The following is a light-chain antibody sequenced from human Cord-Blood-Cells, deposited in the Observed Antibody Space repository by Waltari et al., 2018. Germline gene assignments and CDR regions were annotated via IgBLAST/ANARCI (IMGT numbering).Light chain of an antibody. CDR1: SGSIASHY. J-gene: IGLJ3*02. CDR3: QSYDSSNQV. Sequence: NFMLTQPHSVSESPGKTVTISCTRSSGSIASHYVQWYQQRPGSSPTTVIYEDNQSPSGVPDRFSGSIDSSSNSASLTISGLKTEDEADYYCQSYDSSNQVFGGGTKLTVL. CDR2: EDN. V-gene: IGLV6-57*01.